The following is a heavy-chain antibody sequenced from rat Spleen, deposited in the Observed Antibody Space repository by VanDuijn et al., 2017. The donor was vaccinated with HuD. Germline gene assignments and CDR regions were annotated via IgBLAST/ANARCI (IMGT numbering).Heavy chain of an antibody. CDR2: IWSGGST. CDR1: GFSLSDYN. D-gene: IGHD4-4*01. CDR3: TSASGFGGPAY. J-gene: IGHJ3*01. Sequence: EVQLKESGPGLVQPSQTLSLTCTVSGFSLSDYNIHWVRQPPGKSLEWMGVIWSGGSTAFKSALKSRRSLSRDTSKNQVCLKLSSLQTEDTAIYYCTSASGFGGPAYWGQGTLVTVSS. V-gene: IGHV2S63*01.